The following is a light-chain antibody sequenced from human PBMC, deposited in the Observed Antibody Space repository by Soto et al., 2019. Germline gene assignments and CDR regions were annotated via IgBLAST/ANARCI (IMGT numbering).Light chain of an antibody. V-gene: IGLV2-14*03. CDR3: SSYTTSNTLE. CDR1: SSDVGGSNY. J-gene: IGLJ3*02. Sequence: QSALTQPASVSGSPGQSITISCTGTSSDVGGSNYVSWYQQHPGKAPKLMIYDVTNRPSGVSNRFSGSKSGNTASLTISGLQADDEADYYCSSYTTSNTLEFGGGTKLTVL. CDR2: DVT.